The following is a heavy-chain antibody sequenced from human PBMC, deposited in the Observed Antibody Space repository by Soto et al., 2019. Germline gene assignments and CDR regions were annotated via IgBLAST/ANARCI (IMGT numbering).Heavy chain of an antibody. CDR2: IYWDDDK. Sequence: HITLKESGPALVKPTQTLTLTCTLSGVSLSTSAVGVGWIRQPPGKALEWLALIYWDDDKRYRPSLESRLNIAQDDSKNQVVHRLANGDPADTGTYFCAHRHRDGSDGGYYPLKFDYWGQGALVTVSS. J-gene: IGHJ4*02. D-gene: IGHD3-22*01. CDR1: GVSLSTSAVG. V-gene: IGHV2-5*02. CDR3: AHRHRDGSDGGYYPLKFDY.